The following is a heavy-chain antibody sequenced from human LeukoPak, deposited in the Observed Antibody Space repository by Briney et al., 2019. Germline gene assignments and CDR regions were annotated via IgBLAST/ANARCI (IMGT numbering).Heavy chain of an antibody. V-gene: IGHV4-34*01. Sequence: PSETLSLTCAVYGGSFSGYYWSWIRQPPGKGLEWIGEINHSGSTNYNPSLKSRVTISVDTSKNQFSLKLSSVTAADTAVYYCARGYGDYGLIDYWGQGTLVTVSS. CDR2: INHSGST. CDR1: GGSFSGYY. J-gene: IGHJ4*02. CDR3: ARGYGDYGLIDY. D-gene: IGHD4-17*01.